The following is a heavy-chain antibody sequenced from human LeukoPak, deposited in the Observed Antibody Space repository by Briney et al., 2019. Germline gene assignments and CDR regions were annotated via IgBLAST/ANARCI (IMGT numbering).Heavy chain of an antibody. CDR2: INPNSGGT. Sequence: ASVKASCKASGYTFTGYYMHWVRQAPGQGLEWMGWINPNSGGTNYAQKFQGRVTMTRDTSISTAYMELSRLRSDDTAVYYCTTGDSSGWYYFDYWGQGTLVTVSS. V-gene: IGHV1-2*02. D-gene: IGHD6-13*01. J-gene: IGHJ4*02. CDR1: GYTFTGYY. CDR3: TTGDSSGWYYFDY.